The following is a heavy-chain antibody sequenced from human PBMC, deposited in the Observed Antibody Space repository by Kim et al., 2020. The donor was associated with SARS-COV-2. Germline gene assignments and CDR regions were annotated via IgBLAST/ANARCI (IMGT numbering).Heavy chain of an antibody. CDR2: ISSSSSTI. D-gene: IGHD2-21*01. CDR3: AREHIRQGDLYYYYGMDV. J-gene: IGHJ6*02. CDR1: GFTFSSYS. V-gene: IGHV3-48*02. Sequence: GGSLRLSCAASGFTFSSYSMNWVRQAPGKGLEWVSYISSSSSTIYYADSVKGRFTISRDNAKNSLYLQMNSLRDEDTAVYYCAREHIRQGDLYYYYGMDVWGQGTTVTVSS.